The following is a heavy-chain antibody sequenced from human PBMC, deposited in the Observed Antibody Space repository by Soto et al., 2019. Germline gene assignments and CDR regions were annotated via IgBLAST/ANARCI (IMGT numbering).Heavy chain of an antibody. V-gene: IGHV1-18*01. D-gene: IGHD2-15*01. Sequence: QVQLVQSGAEVKKPGASVKVSCKASGYTFTSYGISWVRQAPGQGLEWMGWISAYNGNTNYAQKLQGRVTMTKDTSTSTADMELRTLSSDDTAVYCCVVAAHPSVFDYWGQGALVTVSS. CDR3: VVAAHPSVFDY. J-gene: IGHJ4*02. CDR2: ISAYNGNT. CDR1: GYTFTSYG.